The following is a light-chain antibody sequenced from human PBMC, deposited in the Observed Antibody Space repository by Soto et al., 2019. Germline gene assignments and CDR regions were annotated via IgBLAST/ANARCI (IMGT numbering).Light chain of an antibody. CDR1: SSDVGSYNL. Sequence: HSALTQPASVSGSPGQSITISCTGTSSDVGSYNLVSWYQQHPGKAPKLMIYEVTKRPSGVSDRFFGSKSGNTASLTISGLQAEDEADYYCCSYAGSSTLLFGGGTKVTVL. J-gene: IGLJ2*01. CDR3: CSYAGSSTLL. V-gene: IGLV2-23*01. CDR2: EVT.